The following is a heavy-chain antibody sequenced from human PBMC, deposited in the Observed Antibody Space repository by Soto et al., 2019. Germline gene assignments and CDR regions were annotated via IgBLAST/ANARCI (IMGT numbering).Heavy chain of an antibody. CDR3: ARINYDYDGGSYRFAFDS. D-gene: IGHD3-16*02. Sequence: SETLSLTCAVYGGSFSGSYWSWIRQPPGKGLEWVGEINHTRSSNYNPCLKSRVTISVATSKNLFSLKLSSGTPAATAVYYCARINYDYDGGSYRFAFDSWGQGTLVTVSS. CDR2: INHTRSS. J-gene: IGHJ4*02. V-gene: IGHV4-34*01. CDR1: GGSFSGSY.